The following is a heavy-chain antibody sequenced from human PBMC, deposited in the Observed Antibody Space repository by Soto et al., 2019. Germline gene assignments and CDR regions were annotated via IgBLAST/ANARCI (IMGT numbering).Heavy chain of an antibody. Sequence: QVQLQESGPGLMKPSETLSLTCTVSGGSISSYYWSWIRQPPGKGLEWIGYIYYSGRNNYNPSLKSRVTISLDTSKNQFSLKLSSLTAADTAVYYCARSPPSIYGYWYFHHWGQGTLVTVSS. D-gene: IGHD5-18*01. CDR2: IYYSGRN. CDR3: ARSPPSIYGYWYFHH. CDR1: GGSISSYY. V-gene: IGHV4-59*08. J-gene: IGHJ1*01.